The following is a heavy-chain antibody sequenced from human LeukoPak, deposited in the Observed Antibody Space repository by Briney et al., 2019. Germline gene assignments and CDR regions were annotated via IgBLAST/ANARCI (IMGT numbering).Heavy chain of an antibody. D-gene: IGHD4-17*01. CDR1: GFTFSSYS. Sequence: PGGSLRLSCAASGFTFSSYSMNWIRQAPGKGLEWVSSISSSTSYIYYADSVKGQFTISKDNAKNSLYLQMNSLRAEDTAVYYCARAGGSTVSHSDYWGQGTLVTVSS. J-gene: IGHJ4*02. CDR3: ARAGGSTVSHSDY. CDR2: ISSSTSYI. V-gene: IGHV3-21*01.